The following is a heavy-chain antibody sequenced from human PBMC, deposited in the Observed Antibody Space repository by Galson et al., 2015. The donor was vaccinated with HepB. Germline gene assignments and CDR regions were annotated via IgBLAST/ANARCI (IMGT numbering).Heavy chain of an antibody. CDR2: ISGSGGST. J-gene: IGHJ4*02. Sequence: SLRLSCAASGFTFSTYAMSWVRQAPGKGLDWVSAISGSGGSTYYADSVKGRFTISRDNSKNTLYLQMSSLRAEDTAVYYCVKEGGIAAAGSKEVVDYWGQGTLVTVSS. D-gene: IGHD6-13*01. CDR1: GFTFSTYA. CDR3: VKEGGIAAAGSKEVVDY. V-gene: IGHV3-23*01.